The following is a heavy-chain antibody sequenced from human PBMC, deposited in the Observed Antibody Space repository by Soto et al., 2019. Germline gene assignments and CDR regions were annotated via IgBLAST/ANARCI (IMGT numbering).Heavy chain of an antibody. Sequence: EVQLLESGGGLVQPGGSLRLSCAASGFTFSIYAMSWVRQAPGKGLEWVSSMSGSGGSTYHADYVKGRFSISRDNSKNTLYLQMNSLRVEDTAVYYCAKEECGWYFNYWGQGTLVTVSS. CDR2: MSGSGGST. J-gene: IGHJ4*02. D-gene: IGHD6-19*01. CDR1: GFTFSIYA. V-gene: IGHV3-23*01. CDR3: AKEECGWYFNY.